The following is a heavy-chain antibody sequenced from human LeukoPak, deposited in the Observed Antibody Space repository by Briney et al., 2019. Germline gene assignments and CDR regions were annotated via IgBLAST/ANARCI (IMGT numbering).Heavy chain of an antibody. CDR3: ATPKGIAAAGPQPYYGMDV. V-gene: IGHV1-24*01. CDR1: GYTLTELS. Sequence: ASVKVSCKVSGYTLTELSMHWVRQAPGKGLEWMGGFDPEDGETIYAQKFQGRVTMTEDTSTDTAYIELSSLRSEDTAVYYCATPKGIAAAGPQPYYGMDVWGQGTTATVSS. J-gene: IGHJ6*01. CDR2: FDPEDGET. D-gene: IGHD6-13*01.